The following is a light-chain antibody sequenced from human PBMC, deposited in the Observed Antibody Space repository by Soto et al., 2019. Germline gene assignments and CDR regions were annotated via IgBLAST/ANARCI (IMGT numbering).Light chain of an antibody. CDR3: QHRWA. CDR2: DAS. J-gene: IGKJ3*01. V-gene: IGKV3-11*01. Sequence: LSCRASQSVSIYLAWYQQQPGQAPRLLIYDASNRATGTPARFSGSGSGTDFTLTISSLEPEDFAVYYCQHRWAFGPGTKVDIK. CDR1: QSVSIY.